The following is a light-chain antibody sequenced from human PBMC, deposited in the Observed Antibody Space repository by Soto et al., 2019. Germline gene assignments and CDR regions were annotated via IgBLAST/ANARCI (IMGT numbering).Light chain of an antibody. CDR1: QSVSSSY. CDR2: GAS. CDR3: QQYGSSSGT. V-gene: IGKV3-20*01. J-gene: IGKJ1*01. Sequence: EIVLTQSPGTLSLSPGEIATLSCRASQSVSSSYLAWYQQKPGQAPRLLIYGASSRATGIPDRFSGSGSGTDFTHTISRLEPEDFAVYYCQQYGSSSGTFGQGTKVQIK.